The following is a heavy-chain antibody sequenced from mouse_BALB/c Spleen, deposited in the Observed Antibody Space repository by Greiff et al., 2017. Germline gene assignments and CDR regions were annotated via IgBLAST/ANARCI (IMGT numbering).Heavy chain of an antibody. V-gene: IGHV2-2*02. J-gene: IGHJ3*01. D-gene: IGHD1-2*01. CDR2: IWSGGST. CDR1: GFSLTSYG. Sequence: VQLQQSGPGLVQPSQSLSITCTVSGFSLTSYGVHWVRQSPGKGLEWLGVIWSGGSTDYNAAFISRLSISKDNSKSQVFFKMNSLQANDTAIYYCASVYYGYSAYWGQGTLVTVSA. CDR3: ASVYYGYSAY.